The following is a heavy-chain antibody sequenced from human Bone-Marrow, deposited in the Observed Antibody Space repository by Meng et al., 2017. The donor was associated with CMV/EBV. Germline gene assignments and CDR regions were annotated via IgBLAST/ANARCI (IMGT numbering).Heavy chain of an antibody. CDR3: ARWRPRIDY. CDR1: GFTFSSYE. Sequence: GGSLRLSCAASGFTFSSYEMNWVRQAPGKGLEWVSYISSSGSTIYYADSVKGRFTISRDNAKNSLYLQMNSLRAEDTAVYYCARWRPRIDYWGQGTLVTVSS. J-gene: IGHJ4*02. CDR2: ISSSGSTI. V-gene: IGHV3-48*03. D-gene: IGHD1-14*01.